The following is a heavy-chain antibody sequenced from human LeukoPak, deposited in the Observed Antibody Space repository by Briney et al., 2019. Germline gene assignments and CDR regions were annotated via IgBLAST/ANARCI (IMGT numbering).Heavy chain of an antibody. V-gene: IGHV4-59*01. J-gene: IGHJ5*02. Sequence: KPSETLSLTCTVSGGSISSYYWSWIRQPPGKGLEWIGYIYYSGSTNYNPSLKSRVTISVDTSKNQFSLKLSSVTAADTAVYYCARQVVVAATSWFDPWGQGTLVTVSS. CDR3: ARQVVVAATSWFDP. D-gene: IGHD2-15*01. CDR1: GGSISSYY. CDR2: IYYSGST.